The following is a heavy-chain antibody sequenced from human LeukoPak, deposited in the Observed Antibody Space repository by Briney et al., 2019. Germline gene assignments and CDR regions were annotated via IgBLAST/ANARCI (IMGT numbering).Heavy chain of an antibody. Sequence: PGGSLRLSCAASGFIFSNYGLMWLRQSPGKGLEWVSAIRGSGGGTFYADSVKGRFTISRDNSKNTLYLQMNGLRAEDTAVYYCARDPNGDYIGAFDMWGRGTLVTVSS. CDR1: GFIFSNYG. CDR3: ARDPNGDYIGAFDM. D-gene: IGHD4-17*01. CDR2: IRGSGGGT. J-gene: IGHJ3*02. V-gene: IGHV3-23*01.